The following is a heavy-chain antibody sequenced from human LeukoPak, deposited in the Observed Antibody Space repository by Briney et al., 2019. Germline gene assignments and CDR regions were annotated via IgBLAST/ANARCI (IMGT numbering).Heavy chain of an antibody. CDR2: ISWDGGST. D-gene: IGHD2-15*01. CDR1: GFTFDDYG. V-gene: IGHV3-43*01. Sequence: GGSLRLSCAASGFTFDDYGMSWVRHAPGKGLEWVSLISWDGGSTYYADSVKGRFTISRDNSKNSLYLQMNSLRTEDTALYYCEKGSRWPDYWGQGTLVTVSS. J-gene: IGHJ4*02. CDR3: EKGSRWPDY.